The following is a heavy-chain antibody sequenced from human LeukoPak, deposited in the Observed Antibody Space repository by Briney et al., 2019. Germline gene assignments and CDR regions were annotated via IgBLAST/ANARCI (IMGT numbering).Heavy chain of an antibody. Sequence: SQTLSLTCTVSGGSISSGDYYWRWIRQPPGKGLEWIGYIYYSGSTYYNPSLKSRFTISVDTSKNQFSLKLSSVTAADTAVYYCARGRRGYSGYEFNYWGQGTLVTVSS. CDR3: ARGRRGYSGYEFNY. D-gene: IGHD5-12*01. V-gene: IGHV4-30-4*01. J-gene: IGHJ4*02. CDR2: IYYSGST. CDR1: GGSISSGDYY.